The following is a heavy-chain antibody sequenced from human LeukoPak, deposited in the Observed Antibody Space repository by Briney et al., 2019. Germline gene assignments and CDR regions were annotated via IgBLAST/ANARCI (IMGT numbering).Heavy chain of an antibody. CDR3: AREGGPYRPLDY. J-gene: IGHJ4*02. Sequence: PSETLSLTCAVYGGSFSGYYWSWIRQPPGKGLEWIGEINHSGSTNYNPSLKSRVTISVDKSENHISLQLTSVTAADTAVYYCAREGGPYRPLDYSGQGTLVTVSS. CDR1: GGSFSGYY. CDR2: INHSGST. V-gene: IGHV4-34*01.